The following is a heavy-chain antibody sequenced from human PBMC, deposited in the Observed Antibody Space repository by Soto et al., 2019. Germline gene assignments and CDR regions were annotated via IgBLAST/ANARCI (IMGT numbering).Heavy chain of an antibody. CDR2: IYHSGST. CDR1: GGSISSGGYS. D-gene: IGHD2-21*01. CDR3: ATLPPRIVVSLLPIPT. V-gene: IGHV4-30-2*01. Sequence: SETLSLTCAVSGGSISSGGYSWSWIRQPPGKGLEWIGYIYHSGSTYYNPSLKSRVTISVDRSKNQFSLKLSSVTAADTAVYYCATLPPRIVVSLLPIPTWGQGILVTVSS. J-gene: IGHJ5*02.